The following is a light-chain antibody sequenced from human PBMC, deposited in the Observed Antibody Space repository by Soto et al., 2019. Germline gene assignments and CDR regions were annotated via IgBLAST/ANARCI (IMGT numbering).Light chain of an antibody. CDR1: SSDVGGYNY. Sequence: QSALTQPASVSGSPGQSITISCTGTSSDVGGYNYVSWYQQHPAKAPKLMIYDVSNRPSGVSNRFSGSKSGNTASLTISGLQAEDEADYYCSSYTSSSTRVVFGGGTQLTVL. V-gene: IGLV2-14*01. CDR3: SSYTSSSTRVV. CDR2: DVS. J-gene: IGLJ2*01.